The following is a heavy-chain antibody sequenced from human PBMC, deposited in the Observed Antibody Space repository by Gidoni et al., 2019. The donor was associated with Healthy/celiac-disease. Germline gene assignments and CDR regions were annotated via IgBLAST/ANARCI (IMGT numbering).Heavy chain of an antibody. Sequence: EVQLVESGGGLVQPGGSLSLSCAASGFTFSSYSMNWVRQAPGKGLEWVSYISSSSSTIYYADSVKGRFTISRDNAKNSLYLQMNSLRAEDTAVYYCARDLAYCGGDCYSDYWGQGTLVTVSS. J-gene: IGHJ4*02. CDR3: ARDLAYCGGDCYSDY. V-gene: IGHV3-48*01. CDR1: GFTFSSYS. CDR2: ISSSSSTI. D-gene: IGHD2-21*02.